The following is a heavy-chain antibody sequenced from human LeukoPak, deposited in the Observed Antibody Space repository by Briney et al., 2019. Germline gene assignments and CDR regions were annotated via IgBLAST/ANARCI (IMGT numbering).Heavy chain of an antibody. CDR1: GFTFDDYA. Sequence: GGSLRLSCAASGFTFDDYAMHWVRQAPGKGLEWVSGISWNSGSIGYADSVKGRFTISRDNAKNSLYLQMNSLRAEDTAVYYCARVGATVTLDYWGQGTLVTVSS. J-gene: IGHJ4*02. CDR2: ISWNSGSI. D-gene: IGHD5-12*01. CDR3: ARVGATVTLDY. V-gene: IGHV3-9*01.